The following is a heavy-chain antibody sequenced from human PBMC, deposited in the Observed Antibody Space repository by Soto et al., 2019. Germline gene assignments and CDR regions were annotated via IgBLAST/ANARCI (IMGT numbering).Heavy chain of an antibody. Sequence: QVQLTESGGGLVKPGGSLRLSCAASGFTFSGLYMSWIRQAPGKGLEWVSCIDSSGVKKYYAESVRGRFTISRDNAKNSLYLQMNRLRAEDTAVYYCARDGGAVTGDSFDYWGQGTLVTVSS. CDR2: IDSSGVKK. CDR1: GFTFSGLY. J-gene: IGHJ4*02. CDR3: ARDGGAVTGDSFDY. D-gene: IGHD6-19*01. V-gene: IGHV3-11*01.